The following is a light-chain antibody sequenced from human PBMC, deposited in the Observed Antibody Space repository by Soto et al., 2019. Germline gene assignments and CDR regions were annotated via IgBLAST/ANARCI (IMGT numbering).Light chain of an antibody. CDR2: AAS. V-gene: IGKV1-39*01. CDR3: QQSFSTLLIT. Sequence: IQMTQSPSSLSASIGDGVTITCRASQSINSYLNWYQQKPGKAPKLLISAASNLQSGVPSRFSGSGSGTDFTLTISSLQPEDFATYYCQQSFSTLLITFGQGTRLEIK. J-gene: IGKJ5*01. CDR1: QSINSY.